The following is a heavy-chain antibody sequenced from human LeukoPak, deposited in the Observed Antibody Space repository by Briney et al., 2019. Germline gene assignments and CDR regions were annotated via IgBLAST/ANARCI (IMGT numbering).Heavy chain of an antibody. V-gene: IGHV3-7*01. J-gene: IGHJ5*02. Sequence: GGSLRLSCAASGFTFSSYWMSWVRQAPGKGLEWVANIKQDVSDKYYVDSVKGRFTIARDNAKNSLYLQMNSLRAEDTAVYYCARDQEYPTSFDPWGQGTLVTVSS. D-gene: IGHD2-2*01. CDR2: IKQDVSDK. CDR3: ARDQEYPTSFDP. CDR1: GFTFSSYW.